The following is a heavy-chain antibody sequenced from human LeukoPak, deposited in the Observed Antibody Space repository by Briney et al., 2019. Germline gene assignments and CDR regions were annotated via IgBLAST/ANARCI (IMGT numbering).Heavy chain of an antibody. V-gene: IGHV3-73*01. Sequence: PGGSLRLSCAASGFTFSGSAIHWVRQASGKGLEWVGRIRSKANNYATAYAASVKGRFTISRDDSKNTAYLQMNSLKTEDTAVYYCTRLLKAGFDYWGQGTLVTVSS. D-gene: IGHD6-13*01. CDR1: GFTFSGSA. CDR2: IRSKANNYAT. CDR3: TRLLKAGFDY. J-gene: IGHJ4*02.